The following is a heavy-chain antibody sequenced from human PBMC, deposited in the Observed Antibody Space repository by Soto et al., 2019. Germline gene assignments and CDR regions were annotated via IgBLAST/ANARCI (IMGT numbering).Heavy chain of an antibody. CDR2: ISGSGGTT. CDR1: GFTFSRCA. V-gene: IGHV3-23*01. J-gene: IGHJ4*02. CDR3: AKVRCTTICGAVSLTHF. D-gene: IGHD3-3*01. Sequence: PGGYLRLCCAALGFTFSRCAMSWVRQVLGKGLECVATISGSGGTTYYADTVKGRFTISRDNSKNTLYLQMNSLRAEDTAVYYCAKVRCTTICGAVSLTHFRGQPTLVTVSS.